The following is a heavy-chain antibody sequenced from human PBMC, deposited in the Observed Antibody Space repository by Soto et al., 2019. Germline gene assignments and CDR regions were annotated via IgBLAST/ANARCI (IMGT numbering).Heavy chain of an antibody. D-gene: IGHD6-25*01. CDR1: GFTFGTYT. Sequence: GSLRLSCAASGFTFGTYTMAWVRQAPGKGLEWVSSIRAGGDTTYYADSVRGRFTLSRDNSKNTLSLQMSSLRVEDTAVYYCAKDAKRRRPVPNFFVLWGQGTLVTV. CDR2: IRAGGDTT. CDR3: AKDAKRRRPVPNFFVL. J-gene: IGHJ3*01. V-gene: IGHV3-23*01.